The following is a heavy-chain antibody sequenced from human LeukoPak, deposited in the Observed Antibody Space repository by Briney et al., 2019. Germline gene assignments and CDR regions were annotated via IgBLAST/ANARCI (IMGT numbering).Heavy chain of an antibody. V-gene: IGHV4-34*01. CDR3: ASLKRGYYGSGSYYILDY. J-gene: IGHJ4*02. CDR2: INHSGST. CDR1: GGSFSGYY. Sequence: SETLSLTCAVYGGSFSGYYWSWLRQPPGKGLEWIGEINHSGSTNYNPSLKSRVTISVDTSKNQFSLKLSSVTAADTAVYYCASLKRGYYGSGSYYILDYWGQGTLVTVSS. D-gene: IGHD3-10*01.